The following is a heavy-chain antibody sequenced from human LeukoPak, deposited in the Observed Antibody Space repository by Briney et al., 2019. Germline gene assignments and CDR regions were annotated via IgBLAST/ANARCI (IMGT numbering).Heavy chain of an antibody. Sequence: SETLSLTCAVYGGSFSGYYWTWIRQPPGKALEWIREISHSGSTNYSPSLKSRLTISVDTSKNQFSLKLSSVTAADTAVYYCARAGVRGYSYGWDYWGQGTLVTVSS. CDR1: GGSFSGYY. V-gene: IGHV4-34*01. D-gene: IGHD5-18*01. CDR3: ARAGVRGYSYGWDY. J-gene: IGHJ4*02. CDR2: ISHSGST.